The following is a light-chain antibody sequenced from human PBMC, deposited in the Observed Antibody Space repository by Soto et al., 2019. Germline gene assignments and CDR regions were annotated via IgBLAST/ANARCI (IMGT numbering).Light chain of an antibody. CDR1: QSVSRS. Sequence: EIVLTQSPATLSLSPGDRAVLSCRASQSVSRSLTWYQHKPGQAPRLLIYDASTRATGIPRRFSGSGSGTDFTLTISSLELEDCAVYYCQQRSNRFGGGTKVEIK. J-gene: IGKJ4*01. CDR3: QQRSNR. CDR2: DAS. V-gene: IGKV3-11*01.